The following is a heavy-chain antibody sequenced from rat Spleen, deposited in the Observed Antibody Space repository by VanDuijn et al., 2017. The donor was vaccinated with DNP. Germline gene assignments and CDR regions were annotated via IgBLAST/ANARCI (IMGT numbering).Heavy chain of an antibody. CDR2: ISDDSGTP. CDR1: GFTFSDYY. J-gene: IGHJ2*01. D-gene: IGHD5-1*01. CDR3: ATGLGAPWFDY. Sequence: EVQLVESGGGLVQPGRSMKVSCAASGFTFSDYYMAWVRQAPTKGLEWVASISDDSGTPYYRDSVKGRFTISRDNAKSTLYLQMDSLRSEDTATYYCATGLGAPWFDYWGQGVMVTVSS. V-gene: IGHV5-25*01.